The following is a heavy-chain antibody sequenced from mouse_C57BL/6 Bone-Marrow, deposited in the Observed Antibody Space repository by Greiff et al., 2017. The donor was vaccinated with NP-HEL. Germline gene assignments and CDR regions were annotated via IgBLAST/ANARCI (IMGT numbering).Heavy chain of an antibody. J-gene: IGHJ3*01. Sequence: VQLQQSGAELMKPGASVKLSCKATGYTFTGYWIEWVKQRPGHGLEWIGEIFPGSGGTNYNEKFKGKATFTADTSSNTAYMQLSSLTTEDSAIYYCAGGGYSNFFAYWGQGTLVTVSA. CDR3: AGGGYSNFFAY. V-gene: IGHV1-9*01. D-gene: IGHD2-5*01. CDR1: GYTFTGYW. CDR2: IFPGSGGT.